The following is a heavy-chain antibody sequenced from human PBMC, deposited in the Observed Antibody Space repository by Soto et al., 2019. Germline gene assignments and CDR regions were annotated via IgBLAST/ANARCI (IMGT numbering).Heavy chain of an antibody. J-gene: IGHJ4*02. V-gene: IGHV1-58*01. CDR1: GFTFTSSA. CDR2: IVVASGNT. D-gene: IGHD5-12*01. CDR3: AGGINWRDDY. Sequence: QMQLVQSGPEVKKPGTSVKVSCKASGFTFTSSAVQWVRQARGQRLEWMGWIVVASGNTNYAQKFRERVTITGDMSTSTSYMELSSLRSEDTAVYYCAGGINWRDDYWGQGTLVTVSS.